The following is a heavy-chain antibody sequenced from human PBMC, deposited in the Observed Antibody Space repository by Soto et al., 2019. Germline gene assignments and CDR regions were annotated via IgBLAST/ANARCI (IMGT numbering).Heavy chain of an antibody. V-gene: IGHV3-30-3*01. Sequence: QVQLMESGGGVVQPGRSLRLSCAASGFTFSSYAMHWVRQAPGKGLEWVAVISYDGSNKYYADSVKGRFTISRDNSKNTLYLQMNSLRAEDTAVYFCARDSYGMDVWGQGTTVTVSS. CDR2: ISYDGSNK. CDR3: ARDSYGMDV. J-gene: IGHJ6*02. CDR1: GFTFSSYA.